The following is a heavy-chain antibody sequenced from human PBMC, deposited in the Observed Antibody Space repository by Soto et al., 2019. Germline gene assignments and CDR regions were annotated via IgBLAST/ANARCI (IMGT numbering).Heavy chain of an antibody. Sequence: GGSLRLSCAASGFAFSSYAMTWVRQAPGKGLEWVSAISGSGGNTYYADSVKGRFTISRVNSKNTLYLQMNSLRAEDTAVYYCAKGTIRDTWIQLRLPLFSPCGQGTLVT. CDR2: ISGSGGNT. CDR1: GFAFSSYA. CDR3: AKGTIRDTWIQLRLPLFSP. D-gene: IGHD5-18*01. J-gene: IGHJ5*02. V-gene: IGHV3-23*01.